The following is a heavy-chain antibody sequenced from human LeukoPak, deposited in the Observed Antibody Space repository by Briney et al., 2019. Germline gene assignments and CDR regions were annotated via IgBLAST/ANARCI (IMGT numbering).Heavy chain of an antibody. CDR3: ATVGDYGDYGRTTAVSY. Sequence: PGGSLRLSSAASGLTFSSYSMNWVRQAPGKGLEWVSSISVGGTYIYYAESLKGPFTISRDNAKNSLYLQMNSLRTEDTAVYYCATVGDYGDYGRTTAVSYWGQETLVTVSS. CDR2: ISVGGTYI. D-gene: IGHD4-17*01. J-gene: IGHJ4*02. V-gene: IGHV3-21*01. CDR1: GLTFSSYS.